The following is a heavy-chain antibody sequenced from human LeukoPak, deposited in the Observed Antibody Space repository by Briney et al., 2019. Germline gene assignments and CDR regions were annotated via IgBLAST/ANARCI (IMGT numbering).Heavy chain of an antibody. CDR1: GYTFTSYD. CDR3: ARGGEFSLLWFGEPFDP. V-gene: IGHV1-8*01. J-gene: IGHJ5*02. CDR2: MNPNSGNT. Sequence: AASVKVSCKASGYTFTSYDINWVRQATGQGLEWMGWMNPNSGNTGYAQKFQGRVTMTRNTSISTAYMELSSLRSEDTAVYYCARGGEFSLLWFGEPFDPWGQGTLVTVSS. D-gene: IGHD3-10*01.